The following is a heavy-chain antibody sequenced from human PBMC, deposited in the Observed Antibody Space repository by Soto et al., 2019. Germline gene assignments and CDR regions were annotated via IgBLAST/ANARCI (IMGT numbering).Heavy chain of an antibody. CDR3: ARQGYSYGPRFDY. Sequence: GGSLRLSCAASGFTFSPYSMNWVRQAPGKGLEWVSSITSSSHYISYADSVKGRFTISRDDAKNSLYLQMNSLRAEDTAVYYCARQGYSYGPRFDYWGQGTLVTVSS. CDR2: ITSSSHYI. V-gene: IGHV3-21*01. J-gene: IGHJ4*02. D-gene: IGHD5-18*01. CDR1: GFTFSPYS.